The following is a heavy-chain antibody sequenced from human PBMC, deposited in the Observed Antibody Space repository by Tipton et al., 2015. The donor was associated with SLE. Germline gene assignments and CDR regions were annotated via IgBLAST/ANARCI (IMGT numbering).Heavy chain of an antibody. CDR3: TRASGGDGSGSPYY. V-gene: IGHV3-49*04. Sequence: SLRLSCAASGFTFSSYAMSWVRQAPGKGLEWVGFIRSKAYGGTTEYAASVKGRFTISRDDSKSIAYLQMNSLKTEGTAVYYCTRASGGDGSGSPYYWGQGTLVTVSS. D-gene: IGHD3-10*01. J-gene: IGHJ4*02. CDR1: GFTFSSYA. CDR2: IRSKAYGGTT.